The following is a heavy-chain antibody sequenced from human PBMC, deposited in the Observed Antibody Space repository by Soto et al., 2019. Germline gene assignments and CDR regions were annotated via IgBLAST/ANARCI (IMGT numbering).Heavy chain of an antibody. V-gene: IGHV3-23*01. Sequence: GGSLRLSCEASGFPFNTYAMTWSRQVPGMGLEWVSTTSNNGNTDFAESVRGRFTVSRDNSKNILYLQMTNLRVEDAAIYFCAKDLRPGLIVPTKSGFDPWGQGTLVTVSS. CDR3: AKDLRPGLIVPTKSGFDP. CDR1: GFPFNTYA. CDR2: TSNNGNT. J-gene: IGHJ5*02. D-gene: IGHD2-21*01.